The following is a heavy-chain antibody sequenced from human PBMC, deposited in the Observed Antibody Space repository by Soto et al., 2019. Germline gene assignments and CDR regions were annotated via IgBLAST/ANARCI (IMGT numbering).Heavy chain of an antibody. D-gene: IGHD6-13*01. Sequence: PGGSLRLSCAASGFTFSSYGMHWVRQAPGKGLEWVAVISYDGSNKYYADSVKGRFTISRDNSKNTLYLQMNSLRAEDTAVYYCAKEGHIAAAGSDYYYYGMEVWGQGTTVTVSS. V-gene: IGHV3-30*18. CDR2: ISYDGSNK. CDR3: AKEGHIAAAGSDYYYYGMEV. CDR1: GFTFSSYG. J-gene: IGHJ6*02.